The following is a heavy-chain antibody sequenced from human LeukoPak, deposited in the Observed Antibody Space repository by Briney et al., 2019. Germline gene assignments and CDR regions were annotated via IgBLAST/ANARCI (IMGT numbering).Heavy chain of an antibody. V-gene: IGHV4-59*08. CDR2: IYYSGST. CDR1: GGSMSPYH. J-gene: IGHJ4*02. D-gene: IGHD6-19*01. Sequence: SETLSLNCTVSGGSMSPYHWGWIRQPPGKGLEWTGYIYYSGSTNYNPSLNSRVTISVDTSKNQFSLRLSSVTAADTAIYYCARAVSGRFDDWGQGTLVTVSS. CDR3: ARAVSGRFDD.